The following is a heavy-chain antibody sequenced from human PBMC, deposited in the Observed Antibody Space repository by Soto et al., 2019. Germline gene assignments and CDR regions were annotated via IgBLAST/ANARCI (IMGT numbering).Heavy chain of an antibody. CDR2: TYSGGRT. CDR3: ARGIGIAAVYGMDV. Sequence: EVQLVESGGGLIQPGGSLRLSCAASGFTVSSNYMSWVRQAPGKGLEWDSITYSGGRTYYADSVKGRFTISRDNSKNTLYLQMNSLRAEDTAVYYCARGIGIAAVYGMDVWGQGTTVTVSS. J-gene: IGHJ6*02. CDR1: GFTVSSNY. V-gene: IGHV3-53*01. D-gene: IGHD6-13*01.